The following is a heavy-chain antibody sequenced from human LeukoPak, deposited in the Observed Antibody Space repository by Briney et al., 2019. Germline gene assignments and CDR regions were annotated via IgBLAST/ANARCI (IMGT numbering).Heavy chain of an antibody. CDR3: AKDLRDLLVEIYFDY. D-gene: IGHD2-8*02. Sequence: GGSLRLSCAASGFTFDDYAMHWVRQAPGKGLEWVSGISWNSGSIGYADSVKGRFTISRDNSKNTLYLQMNGLRAEDTAVYYCAKDLRDLLVEIYFDYWGQGALVTVSS. CDR2: ISWNSGSI. J-gene: IGHJ4*02. V-gene: IGHV3-9*01. CDR1: GFTFDDYA.